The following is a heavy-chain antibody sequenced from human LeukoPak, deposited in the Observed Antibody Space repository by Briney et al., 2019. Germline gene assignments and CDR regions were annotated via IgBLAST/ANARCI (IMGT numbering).Heavy chain of an antibody. V-gene: IGHV4-4*07. CDR2: IQTSGNA. CDR3: ARAQRGSSGYYYYYYGMDV. Sequence: SETLSLTCTVSGGSLSTYYWIWIRQPAGKGLEWIGRIQTSGNADYNPSLKSRVTMSVDTSKNQFSLRLRSVTAADTAVYYCARAQRGSSGYYYYYYGMDVWGQGTTVTVSS. CDR1: GGSLSTYY. J-gene: IGHJ6*02. D-gene: IGHD3-22*01.